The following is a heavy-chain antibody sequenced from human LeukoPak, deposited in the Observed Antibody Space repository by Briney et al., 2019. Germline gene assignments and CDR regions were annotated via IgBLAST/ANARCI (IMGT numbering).Heavy chain of an antibody. J-gene: IGHJ6*03. CDR3: ATRTSGSYLHYYYMDV. Sequence: AGGSLRLSCAASGFTFSSYAMHWVRQAPGKGLEYVSAISSNGGSTYYANSVKGRFTISRDNAKNTLYLQTNSLRAEDTAVYYCATRTSGSYLHYYYMDVWGKGTTVTVSS. D-gene: IGHD1-26*01. CDR2: ISSNGGST. V-gene: IGHV3-64*01. CDR1: GFTFSSYA.